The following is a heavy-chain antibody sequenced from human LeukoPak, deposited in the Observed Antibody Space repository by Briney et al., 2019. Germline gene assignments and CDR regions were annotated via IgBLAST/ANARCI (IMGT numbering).Heavy chain of an antibody. CDR2: IIPIFGTA. D-gene: IGHD2-2*01. J-gene: IGHJ4*02. CDR3: ASGGDIVVVPAAQKYYFDY. CDR1: GGTFSSYA. Sequence: SVKVSCKASGGTFSSYAISWVRQAPGQGLERMGGIIPIFGTANYAQKFQGRVTITADESTSTAYMELSSLRSEDTAVYYCASGGDIVVVPAAQKYYFDYWGQGTLVTVSS. V-gene: IGHV1-69*01.